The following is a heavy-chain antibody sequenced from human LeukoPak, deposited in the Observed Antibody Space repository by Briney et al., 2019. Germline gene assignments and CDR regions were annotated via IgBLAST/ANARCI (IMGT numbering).Heavy chain of an antibody. V-gene: IGHV4-59*01. CDR3: ARGSPLGITMVRGANYGMDV. CDR2: IYYSGST. CDR1: GGSISSYY. D-gene: IGHD3-10*01. J-gene: IGHJ6*02. Sequence: SETLSLTCTVSGGSISSYYWSWIRQPPGKGLEWIGYIYYSGSTNYNPSLKSRVTISVDTSKNQFSLKLGSVTAADTAVYYCARGSPLGITMVRGANYGMDVWGQGTTVTDS.